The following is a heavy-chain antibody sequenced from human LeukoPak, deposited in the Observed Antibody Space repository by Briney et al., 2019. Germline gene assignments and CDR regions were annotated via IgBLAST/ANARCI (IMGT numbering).Heavy chain of an antibody. V-gene: IGHV3-30*02. CDR2: IRYDGSNK. CDR1: GFTFSSYG. D-gene: IGHD3-10*01. J-gene: IGHJ6*03. CDR3: ARALGYYGSGSFRGALNYYYMDV. Sequence: HPGGSLRLSCAASGFTFSSYGMHWVRQAPGKGLEWVAFIRYDGSNKYYADSVKGRFTISRDNSKNTLYLQMNSLRAEDTAVYYCARALGYYGSGSFRGALNYYYMDVWGKGTTVTISS.